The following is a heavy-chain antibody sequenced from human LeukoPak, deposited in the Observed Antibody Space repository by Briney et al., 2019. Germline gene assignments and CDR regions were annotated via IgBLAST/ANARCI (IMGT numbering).Heavy chain of an antibody. CDR1: GGSISGTNW. J-gene: IGHJ4*02. CDR3: SRESGPSSPFGL. Sequence: PSETLSLTCGVSGGSISGTNWWSWVRHPPRQGLEGIGEISLRGLTNYNPSLRSRLTMSLDESKNHVSLDLTSVTSADTAVYYCSRESGPSSPFGLWGQGTLVSVHS. V-gene: IGHV4-4*02. CDR2: ISLRGLT. D-gene: IGHD3-3*01.